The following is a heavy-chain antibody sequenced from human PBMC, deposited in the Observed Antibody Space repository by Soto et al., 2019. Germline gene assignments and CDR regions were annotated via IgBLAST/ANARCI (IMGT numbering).Heavy chain of an antibody. CDR3: TRVKSSSWGLDALDI. V-gene: IGHV3-72*01. J-gene: IGHJ3*02. D-gene: IGHD2-15*01. Sequence: EVQLVESGGGLVQPGGSLRLSCAASGFSFSDHYMDWVRQAPGKGLEWFGRVRNKVNSYTTEYAASVKGRFTVSRDDSKSALYLQMNSLKIEDTAVYYCTRVKSSSWGLDALDIWGRGTMVTVSS. CDR2: VRNKVNSYTT. CDR1: GFSFSDHY.